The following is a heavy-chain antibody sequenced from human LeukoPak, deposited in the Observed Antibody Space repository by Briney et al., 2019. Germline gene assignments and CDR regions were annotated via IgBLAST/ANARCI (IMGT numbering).Heavy chain of an antibody. CDR2: INPDGSST. D-gene: IGHD4/OR15-4a*01. V-gene: IGHV3-74*01. Sequence: GSLRLSCAASRFTFGTYWMHWVRQAPGKGLVWVSRINPDGSSTSYADSVKGRFTISRDNAKNTLYLQMNSLRAEDTAVYYCARNYGDYDYWGQGTLVTVSS. CDR3: ARNYGDYDY. J-gene: IGHJ4*02. CDR1: RFTFGTYW.